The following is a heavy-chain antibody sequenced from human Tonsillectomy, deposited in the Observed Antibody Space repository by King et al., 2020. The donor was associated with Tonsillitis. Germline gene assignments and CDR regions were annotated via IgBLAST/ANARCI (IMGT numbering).Heavy chain of an antibody. Sequence: VQLVESGGGVVRPGGSLRLSCAASGFTFDDYGMIWVRQAPGKGLEWVSGLNWNGGSIVYADSVKGRFTISRDNAKNSLYLQMNSLRAEDTALYYCARSRPTFIVLYAIGFWGKGNLVTVSS. V-gene: IGHV3-20*04. CDR3: ARSRPTFIVLYAIGF. CDR2: LNWNGGSI. J-gene: IGHJ4*02. CDR1: GFTFDDYG. D-gene: IGHD2/OR15-2a*01.